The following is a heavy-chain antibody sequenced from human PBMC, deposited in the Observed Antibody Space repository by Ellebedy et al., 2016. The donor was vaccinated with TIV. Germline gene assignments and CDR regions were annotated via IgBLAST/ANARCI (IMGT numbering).Heavy chain of an antibody. Sequence: ASVKVSXXASGYTFTSYDINWVRQATGQGLEWMGWMNPNSGGTNYAQKFQGRVTMTRDTSISTAYMELSRLRSDDTAVYYCASGYSGYGPSYFDLWGRGTLVTVSS. CDR1: GYTFTSYD. CDR3: ASGYSGYGPSYFDL. V-gene: IGHV1-2*02. D-gene: IGHD5-12*01. CDR2: MNPNSGGT. J-gene: IGHJ2*01.